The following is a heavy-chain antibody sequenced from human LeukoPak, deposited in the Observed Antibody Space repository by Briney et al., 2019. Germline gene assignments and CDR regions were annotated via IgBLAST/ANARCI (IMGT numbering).Heavy chain of an antibody. CDR3: AKDLGYDILTGYYGEVDY. Sequence: PGGSLRLSCAASGFTFSSYAMSWVRQAPGKGLEWVSAISGSGGSTYYADSVKGRFTISRDNSKNTLYLQMNSLRAEDTAVYYCAKDLGYDILTGYYGEVDYWGQGTLVTVSS. CDR1: GFTFSSYA. J-gene: IGHJ4*02. CDR2: ISGSGGST. D-gene: IGHD3-9*01. V-gene: IGHV3-23*01.